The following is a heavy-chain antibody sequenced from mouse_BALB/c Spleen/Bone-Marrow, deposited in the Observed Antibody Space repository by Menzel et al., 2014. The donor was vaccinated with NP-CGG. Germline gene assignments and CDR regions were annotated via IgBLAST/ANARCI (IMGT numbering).Heavy chain of an antibody. V-gene: IGHV1-7*01. D-gene: IGHD2-1*01. Sequence: VNLVESGAELAKPGASVKMSCKASGYTFTSYWMHWVKQRPGQGLEWIGYINPSTGNTAYNQKFKDKATLTADKSSNTAYMQLSSLTSEDSAVYYCARGNYEAMDYWGQGTSVTVSS. CDR3: ARGNYEAMDY. CDR2: INPSTGNT. CDR1: GYTFTSYW. J-gene: IGHJ4*01.